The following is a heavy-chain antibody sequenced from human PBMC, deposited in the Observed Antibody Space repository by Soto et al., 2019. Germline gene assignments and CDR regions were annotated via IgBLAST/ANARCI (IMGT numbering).Heavy chain of an antibody. Sequence: ASVKVSCKASGYTFTSYGISWVRQAPGQGLEWMGWISAYNGNTNYAQKLQGRVTITADKSTSTAYMELSSLRSEDTAVYYCARRGDCTNGVCYNYWYFDLWGRGTLVTVSS. D-gene: IGHD2-8*01. CDR3: ARRGDCTNGVCYNYWYFDL. CDR1: GYTFTSYG. V-gene: IGHV1-18*04. CDR2: ISAYNGNT. J-gene: IGHJ2*01.